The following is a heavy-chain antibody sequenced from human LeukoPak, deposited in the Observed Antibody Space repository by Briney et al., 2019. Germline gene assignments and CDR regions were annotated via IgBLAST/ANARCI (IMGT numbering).Heavy chain of an antibody. Sequence: KPGGSLRLSCAASGFTFSSYSMNWVRQAPGKGLEWVSSISSSSSYIYYADSVKGRFTISRDNAKNSLYLQMNSLRAEDTAVYYCARDLGRDGDSSEYFQHWGQGTLVTVSS. CDR3: ARDLGRDGDSSEYFQH. D-gene: IGHD5-24*01. J-gene: IGHJ1*01. V-gene: IGHV3-21*01. CDR2: ISSSSSYI. CDR1: GFTFSSYS.